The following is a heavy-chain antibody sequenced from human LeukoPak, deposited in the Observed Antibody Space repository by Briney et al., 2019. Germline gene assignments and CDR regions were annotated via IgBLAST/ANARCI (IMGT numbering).Heavy chain of an antibody. CDR3: AREEAQVATMLNWFYP. CDR1: GFTFSDYS. Sequence: GGSLRLSCAASGFTFSDYSMNWVRQAPGKGLEWVSYISRSSSTIYYADSVKGRFTISRDNARSSLYVQMNRLRDEDTAVYYCAREEAQVATMLNWFYPWGQGTLVTVSS. J-gene: IGHJ5*02. CDR2: ISRSSSTI. V-gene: IGHV3-48*02. D-gene: IGHD5-12*01.